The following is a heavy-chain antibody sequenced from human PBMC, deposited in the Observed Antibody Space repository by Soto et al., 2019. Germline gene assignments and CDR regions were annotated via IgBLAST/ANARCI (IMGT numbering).Heavy chain of an antibody. J-gene: IGHJ4*02. CDR1: GGSISSGDYY. CDR3: ATRIVATTNFDY. Sequence: PSETLSLTCTVSGGSISSGDYYWSWIRQPPGKGLEWIGYIYYSGSTYYNPSLKSRVTISVDTSKNQFSLKLSSVIAADTAVYYCATRIVATTNFDYWGQGTLVTVSS. CDR2: IYYSGST. D-gene: IGHD5-12*01. V-gene: IGHV4-30-4*01.